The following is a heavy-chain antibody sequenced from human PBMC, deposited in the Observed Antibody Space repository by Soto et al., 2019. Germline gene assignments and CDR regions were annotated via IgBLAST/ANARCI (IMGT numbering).Heavy chain of an antibody. CDR3: ARVDSSGSYFDY. CDR1: GASISSGAYY. CDR2: IYYSGST. D-gene: IGHD3-22*01. V-gene: IGHV4-31*03. J-gene: IGHJ4*02. Sequence: SETLSLTCTVSGASISSGAYYWSWIRQHPGKGLEWIGYIYYSGSTYYNPSLKSRVTISVDTSKNQFSLKLISVTAADTAVYYCARVDSSGSYFDYWGQGTLVTVSS.